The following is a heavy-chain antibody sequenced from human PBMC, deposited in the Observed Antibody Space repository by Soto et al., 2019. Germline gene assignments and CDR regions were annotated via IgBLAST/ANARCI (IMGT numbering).Heavy chain of an antibody. V-gene: IGHV2-5*02. D-gene: IGHD6-13*01. Sequence: QITLKESGPALVQPTQTLTLTCTFSGFSLSTGGVSVGWIRQPPGKALEWLALIYWDDDKRYSPSLKRRLIITKDTSKNQVVLTMTNMDRVDTATYYCAQSAGSSNWNSFDYWGQGTLVTVSS. CDR3: AQSAGSSNWNSFDY. CDR2: IYWDDDK. J-gene: IGHJ4*02. CDR1: GFSLSTGGVS.